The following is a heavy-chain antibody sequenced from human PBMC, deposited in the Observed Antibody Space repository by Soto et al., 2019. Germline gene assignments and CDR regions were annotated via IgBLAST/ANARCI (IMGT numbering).Heavy chain of an antibody. V-gene: IGHV3-30*18. D-gene: IGHD2-2*02. CDR2: ISYDGSNK. J-gene: IGHJ6*02. Sequence: QVQLVESGGGVVQPGRSLRLSCAASGFTFSSYGMHWVRQAPGKGLEWVAVISYDGSNKYYADSVKGRFTISRDNSKNXLXLXXNSLRAEDTAVYYCAKGLCISTSCYRESSYYGMDVWGQGTTVTVSS. CDR1: GFTFSSYG. CDR3: AKGLCISTSCYRESSYYGMDV.